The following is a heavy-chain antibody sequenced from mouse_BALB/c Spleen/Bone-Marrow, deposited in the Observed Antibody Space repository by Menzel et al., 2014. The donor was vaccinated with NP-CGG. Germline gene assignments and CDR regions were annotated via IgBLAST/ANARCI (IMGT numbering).Heavy chain of an antibody. V-gene: IGHV1-54*01. CDR3: ARGITTGYFDY. CDR2: INPGSGGT. D-gene: IGHD1-1*01. J-gene: IGHJ2*01. Sequence: VQLQQSGAELVRPGTSVKVSCKASGYAFTNYLIEWVKQRPGQGLEWIGVINPGSGGTNYNEKFKDKATLTADKSSSTAYMQLSSLTSDGSAVYFCARGITTGYFDYWGQGTTLTVSS. CDR1: GYAFTNYL.